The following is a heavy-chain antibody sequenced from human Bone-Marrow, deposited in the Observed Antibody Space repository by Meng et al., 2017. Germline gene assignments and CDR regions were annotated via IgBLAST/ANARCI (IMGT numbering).Heavy chain of an antibody. D-gene: IGHD3-10*01. V-gene: IGHV1-2*06. CDR2: INPNSGGT. Sequence: QVQVGQSGAEVKKPGASVKVSCKASGYTFTDYYLHWVRQAPGQGLEWMGRINPNSGGTNYAQKFQGRVTMTKDTSISTAYMELSRLRSDDTAVYFCARVVIRGYEVLGYWGQGTLVTVSS. CDR1: GYTFTDYY. J-gene: IGHJ4*02. CDR3: ARVVIRGYEVLGY.